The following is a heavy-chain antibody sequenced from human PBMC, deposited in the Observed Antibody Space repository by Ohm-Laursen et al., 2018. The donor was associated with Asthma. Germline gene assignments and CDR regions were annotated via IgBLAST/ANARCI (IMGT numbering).Heavy chain of an antibody. CDR2: ISGNGGRT. V-gene: IGHV3-23*01. D-gene: IGHD2-21*02. J-gene: IGHJ5*02. CDR3: AIGEDDKGDSGWFEH. CDR1: GFTFSTYA. Sequence: SLRLSCAASGFTFSTYAMNWVRQAPGKGLERVSDISGNGGRTKYADFVTGRFTISRDNSKNTLYLQMNSLRAEDTALYYCAIGEDDKGDSGWFEHWGQGTLVAVSS.